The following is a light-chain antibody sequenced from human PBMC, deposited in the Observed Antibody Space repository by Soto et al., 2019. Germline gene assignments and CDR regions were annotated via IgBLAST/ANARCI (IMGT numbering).Light chain of an antibody. J-gene: IGLJ1*01. Sequence: QSVLRQPPSASWSPGHSVTVSCTGSSSDIGDYNYVSWYQQHPGKAPKLIIYEVKKRPSGVPDRFSGSKSGNTASLTVSGLQAEDEADYYCSSYAGNTNFVFGSGTKVTVL. CDR1: SSDIGDYNY. V-gene: IGLV2-8*01. CDR2: EVK. CDR3: SSYAGNTNFV.